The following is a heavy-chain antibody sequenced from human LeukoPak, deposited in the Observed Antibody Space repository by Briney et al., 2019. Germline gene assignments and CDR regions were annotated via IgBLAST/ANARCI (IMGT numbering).Heavy chain of an antibody. V-gene: IGHV3-30*04. CDR3: ARPRSSYYYGSGSYYNY. CDR2: ISYDGTNN. CDR1: GFTFTNFA. D-gene: IGHD3-10*01. J-gene: IGHJ4*02. Sequence: PGGSLRLSCAASGFTFTNFAMHWVRQASGKGLEWLAVISYDGTNNYYAGSVKGRFTISRDNSKNTLYLQMNSLRLEDTAVYYCARPRSSYYYGSGSYYNYWGQGTLVTVSS.